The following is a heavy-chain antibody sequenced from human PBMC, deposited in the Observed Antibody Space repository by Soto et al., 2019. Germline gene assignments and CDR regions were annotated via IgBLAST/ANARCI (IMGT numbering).Heavy chain of an antibody. Sequence: SVKVSCKASGFTFTSSAFQWVRQARGQRLEWIGWIAVGSGYTNYAQRFQDRVTLTRDMSTATTYMELSRLTSEDTAIYYCAADATAWQQMVPSDYSCQGPLVSVSS. D-gene: IGHD2-8*01. CDR2: IAVGSGYT. J-gene: IGHJ4*02. CDR1: GFTFTSSA. V-gene: IGHV1-58*01. CDR3: AADATAWQQMVPSDY.